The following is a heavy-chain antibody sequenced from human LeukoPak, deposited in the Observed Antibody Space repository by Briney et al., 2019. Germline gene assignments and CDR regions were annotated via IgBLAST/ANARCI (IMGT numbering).Heavy chain of an antibody. V-gene: IGHV4-39*07. CDR3: ARDLEGRQYKYYYYYYMDV. CDR1: GGSISSSSYY. Sequence: SETLSLTCTVSGGSISSSSYYWGWIRQPPGKGLEWIGSIYYSGSTYYNPSLKSRVTISVDTSKNQFSLKLSSVTAADTAVYYCARDLEGRQYKYYYYYYMDVWGKGTTVTVSS. D-gene: IGHD1-1*01. J-gene: IGHJ6*03. CDR2: IYYSGST.